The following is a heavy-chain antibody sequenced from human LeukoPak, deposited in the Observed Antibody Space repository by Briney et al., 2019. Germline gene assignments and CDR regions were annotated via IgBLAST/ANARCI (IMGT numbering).Heavy chain of an antibody. D-gene: IGHD5-18*01. CDR1: GGSISSYY. Sequence: SETLSLTCTVSGGSISSYYWSWIRQPPGKGLEWIGYIYYSGSTNYNPSLKSRVTISVDTSKNQFSLKLSSVTAADTAVYYCARLLYGGLGYSYGYDAFDIWGQGTMVTVSS. CDR2: IYYSGST. CDR3: ARLLYGGLGYSYGYDAFDI. V-gene: IGHV4-59*01. J-gene: IGHJ3*02.